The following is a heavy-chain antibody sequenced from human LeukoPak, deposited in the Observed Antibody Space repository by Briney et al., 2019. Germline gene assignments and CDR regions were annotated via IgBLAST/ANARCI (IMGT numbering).Heavy chain of an antibody. D-gene: IGHD2-2*01. J-gene: IGHJ4*02. CDR1: GFTFSSYG. Sequence: GGSLRLSCAASGFTFSSYGMHWVRQAPGKGLEWVAVIWYDGSNKYYADSVKGRFTISRDNSKNTLYLQMNSLRAEDTAVYYCARGAYTSCSDFGGQGTLVTVSS. CDR2: IWYDGSNK. CDR3: ARGAYTSCSDF. V-gene: IGHV3-33*01.